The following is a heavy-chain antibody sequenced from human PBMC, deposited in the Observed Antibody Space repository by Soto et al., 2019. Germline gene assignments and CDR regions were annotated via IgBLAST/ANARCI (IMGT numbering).Heavy chain of an antibody. V-gene: IGHV3-53*02. Sequence: EVQLVETGGDLIQSGGSLRLSSAASGFAVSTSYMMWVRQAPGKGLECVSVTYTGGSTHYADSVKGRFTISRDDSRNTLYLQMNSLRAEDTAVYYCARDPPTTSDYAMDVWGQGTTVIVSS. J-gene: IGHJ6*02. CDR3: ARDPPTTSDYAMDV. D-gene: IGHD1-7*01. CDR1: GFAVSTSY. CDR2: TYTGGST.